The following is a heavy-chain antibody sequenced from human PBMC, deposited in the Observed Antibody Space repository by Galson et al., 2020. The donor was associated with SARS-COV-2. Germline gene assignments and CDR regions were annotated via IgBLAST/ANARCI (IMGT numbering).Heavy chain of an antibody. D-gene: IGHD3-10*01. CDR1: GFNFSSYS. J-gene: IGHJ3*02. CDR3: ARAQWFGEYPGACDI. V-gene: IGHV3-48*02. CDR2: ISSSSSTI. Sequence: GESLKISCAASGFNFSSYSMNWVRQAPGKGLEWVSYISSSSSTIYYADSVKGRFTISRDNAKNSLYLQMNSLRDEDTAVYYCARAQWFGEYPGACDIWGQGTMVTVCS.